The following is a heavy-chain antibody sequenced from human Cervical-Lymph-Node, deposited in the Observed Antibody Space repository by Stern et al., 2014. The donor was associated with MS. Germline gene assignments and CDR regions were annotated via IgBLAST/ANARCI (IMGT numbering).Heavy chain of an antibody. D-gene: IGHD6-25*01. CDR3: GRDLSGRDDY. CDR2: INEDGSIT. Sequence: EVQLLESGGGLVQPGGSMRLSCAVSGFTFDKYWMHWVRQVPGEGLECVSRINEDGSITNYADSVKGRFTISRDNAKNTLYLQMNSLRAEDTAVYYCGRDLSGRDDYWGQGTLVTVSS. J-gene: IGHJ4*02. CDR1: GFTFDKYW. V-gene: IGHV3-74*01.